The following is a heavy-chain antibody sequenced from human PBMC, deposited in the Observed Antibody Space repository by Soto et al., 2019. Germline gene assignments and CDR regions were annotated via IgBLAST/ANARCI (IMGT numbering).Heavy chain of an antibody. D-gene: IGHD3-3*01. J-gene: IGHJ6*02. CDR2: ISSSGSTI. CDR3: ARDRARITIFGVVIKEITMDV. Sequence: GGSLRLSCAASGFTFSSYEMNWVRQAPGKGLEWVSYISSSGSTIYYADSVKGRFTISRDNAKNSLYLQMNSLRAEDTAVYYCARDRARITIFGVVIKEITMDVWGQGTTVTVSS. V-gene: IGHV3-48*03. CDR1: GFTFSSYE.